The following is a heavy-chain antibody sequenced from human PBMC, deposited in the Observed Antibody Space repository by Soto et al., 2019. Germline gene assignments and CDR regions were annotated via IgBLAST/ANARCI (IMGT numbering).Heavy chain of an antibody. Sequence: SGESLKISCKGSGYSFTIYWIGWVRQMPWKGLEWMGIIYPGDSDTRYSPSFQGQVTISADKSISTAYLQWSSLKASDTAMYYCXRSPGSSSSRIVNWFDPWGQGTLVTVSS. CDR2: IYPGDSDT. V-gene: IGHV5-51*01. J-gene: IGHJ5*02. CDR1: GYSFTIYW. CDR3: XRSPGSSSSRIVNWFDP. D-gene: IGHD6-6*01.